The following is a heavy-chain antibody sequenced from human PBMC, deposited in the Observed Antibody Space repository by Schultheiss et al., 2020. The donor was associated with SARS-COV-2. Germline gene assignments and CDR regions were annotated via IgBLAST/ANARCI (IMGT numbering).Heavy chain of an antibody. CDR2: ISWNSGSI. CDR1: GFTFTSYW. D-gene: IGHD1-26*01. CDR3: ARDRWELLRTRERPLYFDY. J-gene: IGHJ4*02. V-gene: IGHV3-9*01. Sequence: GGSLRLSCAASGFTFTSYWMTWVRQAPGKGLEWVSGISWNSGSIGYADSVKGRFTISRDNAKNSLYLQMNSLRAEDTAVYYCARDRWELLRTRERPLYFDYWGQGTLVTVSS.